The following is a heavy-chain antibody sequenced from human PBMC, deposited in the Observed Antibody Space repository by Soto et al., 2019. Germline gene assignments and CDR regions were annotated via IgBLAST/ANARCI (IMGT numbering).Heavy chain of an antibody. J-gene: IGHJ4*02. CDR1: GFTFSSYG. D-gene: IGHD6-13*01. V-gene: IGHV3-33*06. CDR2: IWYDGSNK. CDR3: AKGRDRAAAADTNPEFDY. Sequence: GGSLRLSCAASGFTFSSYGMHWVRQAPGKGLEWVAVIWYDGSNKYYADSVKGRFTISRDNSKNTLYLQMNSLRAEDTAVYYCAKGRDRAAAADTNPEFDYRGQGTPVTVSS.